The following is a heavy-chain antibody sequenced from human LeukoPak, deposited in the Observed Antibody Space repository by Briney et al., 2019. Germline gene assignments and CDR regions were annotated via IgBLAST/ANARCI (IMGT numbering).Heavy chain of an antibody. CDR3: ARHPRGYSGYESGFDY. V-gene: IGHV4-59*01. CDR2: IYYSGST. Sequence: SETLSLTCTVSGGSISRYYWSWIRQPPGKGLEWIGYIYYSGSTNYNPSLKSRVTISVDTSKNQFSLKLSSVTAADTAVYYCARHPRGYSGYESGFDYWGQGTLVTVSS. CDR1: GGSISRYY. J-gene: IGHJ4*02. D-gene: IGHD5-12*01.